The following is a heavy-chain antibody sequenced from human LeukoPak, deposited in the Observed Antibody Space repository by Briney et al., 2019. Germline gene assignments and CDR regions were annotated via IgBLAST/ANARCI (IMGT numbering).Heavy chain of an antibody. CDR3: ARVNWYFDL. CDR2: IFNSGTA. Sequence: SQTLSLTCAVSDDSVSSGDYYWGWVRQPPGKGLEWIAYIFNSGTAYYNPSLKSRVSISVDTSKNQFSLKVNSVTAADTAVYYCARVNWYFDLWGRGTLVTVSS. J-gene: IGHJ2*01. V-gene: IGHV4-30-4*08. CDR1: DDSVSSGDYY.